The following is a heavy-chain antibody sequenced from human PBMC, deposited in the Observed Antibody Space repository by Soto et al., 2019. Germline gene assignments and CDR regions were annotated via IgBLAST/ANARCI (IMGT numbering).Heavy chain of an antibody. Sequence: SETLSLTCTVSGGSISSGGYYWSWIRQHPGKGLEWIGYIYYSGSTYYNPSLKSRVTISVDTSKNQFSLKLSSVTAADTAVYYCARCEVHDFWSGYQLINWFDPWGQGTLVTVSS. CDR3: ARCEVHDFWSGYQLINWFDP. CDR1: GGSISSGGYY. V-gene: IGHV4-31*03. CDR2: IYYSGST. J-gene: IGHJ5*02. D-gene: IGHD3-3*01.